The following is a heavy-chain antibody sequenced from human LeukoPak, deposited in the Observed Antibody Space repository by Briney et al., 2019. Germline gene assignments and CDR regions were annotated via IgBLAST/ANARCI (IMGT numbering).Heavy chain of an antibody. J-gene: IGHJ4*02. CDR2: IYYSGST. CDR1: GASISSYY. CDR3: ARAGYRVGPFDY. Sequence: SETLSLTCSVSGASISSYYWNWIRQPPGKGLEWIGHIYYSGSTTYTPSLKSRVTISVDTSKNQFSLKLTSVTAADTAVYYCARAGYRVGPFDYWGQGTLVTVSS. V-gene: IGHV4-59*12. D-gene: IGHD1-26*01.